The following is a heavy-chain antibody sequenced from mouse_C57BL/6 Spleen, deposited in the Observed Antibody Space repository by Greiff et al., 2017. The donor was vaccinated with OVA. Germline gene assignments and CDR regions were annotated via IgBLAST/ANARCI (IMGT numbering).Heavy chain of an antibody. CDR1: GFTFSDYG. V-gene: IGHV5-17*01. J-gene: IGHJ4*01. CDR3: ARDYSNYGYYAMDY. CDR2: ISSGSSTI. Sequence: VESGGGLVKPGGSLKLSCAASGFTFSDYGMHWVRQAPEKGLEWVAYISSGSSTIYYADTVKGRFTISRDNAKNTLFLQMTSLRSEDTAMYYCARDYSNYGYYAMDYWGQGTSVTVSS. D-gene: IGHD2-5*01.